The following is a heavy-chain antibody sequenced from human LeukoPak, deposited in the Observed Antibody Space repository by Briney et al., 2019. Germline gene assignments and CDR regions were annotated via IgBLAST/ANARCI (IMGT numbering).Heavy chain of an antibody. Sequence: GGSLRLSCAGSGFTFRNYAMSWVRQAPGKRLEWVSAISGAGYNTYYADSVKGRFTLSRDNSKNTLFLQMNSPRAEDTALYYCAKDLKEGFCSTTSCYGIDSWGQGTLVTVSS. CDR3: AKDLKEGFCSTTSCYGIDS. D-gene: IGHD2-2*01. J-gene: IGHJ4*02. CDR2: ISGAGYNT. CDR1: GFTFRNYA. V-gene: IGHV3-23*01.